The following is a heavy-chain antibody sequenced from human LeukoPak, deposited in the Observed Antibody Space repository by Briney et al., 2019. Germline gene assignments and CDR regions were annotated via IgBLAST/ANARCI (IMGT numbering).Heavy chain of an antibody. CDR2: INHSGST. D-gene: IGHD6-6*01. CDR1: GGSFSGYY. Sequence: SETLSLTCAVYGGSFSGYYWSWVRQPPGKGLEWIGEINHSGSTNYNPSLKSRVTISVDTSKNQFSLKLSSVTAADTAVYYCARGRIAARLWGPWFDPWGQGTLVTVSS. V-gene: IGHV4-34*01. J-gene: IGHJ5*02. CDR3: ARGRIAARLWGPWFDP.